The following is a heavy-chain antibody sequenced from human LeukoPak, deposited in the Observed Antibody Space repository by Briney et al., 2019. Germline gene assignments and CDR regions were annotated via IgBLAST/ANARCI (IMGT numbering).Heavy chain of an antibody. CDR3: ARRRLGYYFDY. Sequence: SETLSLTCGVYGGSFSGYYWSWIRQPPGKGLEWIGEINPRGSTNYNPSLKSRVTLSADTSKNQLSLTLNSVTAADTAVYYCARRRLGYYFDYWGQGTLVTVSS. J-gene: IGHJ4*02. CDR1: GGSFSGYY. V-gene: IGHV4-34*01. CDR2: INPRGST. D-gene: IGHD5-24*01.